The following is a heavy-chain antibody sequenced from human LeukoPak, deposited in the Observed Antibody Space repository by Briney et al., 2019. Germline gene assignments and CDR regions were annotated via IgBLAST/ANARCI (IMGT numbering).Heavy chain of an antibody. CDR3: ARDPLGYCSGGSCYEFDY. Sequence: ASVKVSCKASGYTFTGYYMHWVRQAPGQGLEWMGRINPNSGGKNYAQKFQGRVTMTRDTSISTAYMELSRLRSDDTAVYYCARDPLGYCSGGSCYEFDYWGQGTLVTVSS. CDR2: INPNSGGK. CDR1: GYTFTGYY. V-gene: IGHV1-2*06. D-gene: IGHD2-15*01. J-gene: IGHJ4*02.